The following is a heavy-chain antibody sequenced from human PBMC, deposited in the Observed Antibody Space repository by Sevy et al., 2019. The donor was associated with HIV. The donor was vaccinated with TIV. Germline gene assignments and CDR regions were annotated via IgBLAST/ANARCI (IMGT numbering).Heavy chain of an antibody. J-gene: IGHJ4*02. D-gene: IGHD2-15*01. CDR1: GFTFSSYA. V-gene: IGHV3-23*01. CDR3: AKDPSTKLGYCSGGSCPFDY. Sequence: GGSLRLSCAASGFTFSSYAMGWVRQAPGKGLEWVSAISGSGGSTYYADSVKGRFTISRDNSKNTLYLQMNSLRAEDTAVYYCAKDPSTKLGYCSGGSCPFDYWGQGTLVTVSS. CDR2: ISGSGGST.